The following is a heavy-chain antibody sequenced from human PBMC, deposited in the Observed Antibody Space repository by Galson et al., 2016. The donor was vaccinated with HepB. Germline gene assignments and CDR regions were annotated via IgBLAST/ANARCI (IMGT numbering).Heavy chain of an antibody. CDR1: GYTITSYY. V-gene: IGHV1-46*01. Sequence: SVKVSCKASGYTITSYYMHWVRQAPGQGLEWMGVIYPSGDTTNYSQRFRGRVTMTRDTSTNTVYMELSSLRAEATAVYYCVREGLPEVKYFDYWGQGTLVTVSS. CDR3: VREGLPEVKYFDY. CDR2: IYPSGDTT. J-gene: IGHJ4*02. D-gene: IGHD2-2*01.